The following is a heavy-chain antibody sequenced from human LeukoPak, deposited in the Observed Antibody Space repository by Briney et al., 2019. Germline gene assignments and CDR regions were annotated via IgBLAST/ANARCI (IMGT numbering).Heavy chain of an antibody. CDR3: ARRDEAGSVDY. J-gene: IGHJ4*02. CDR1: GFTFSSYG. D-gene: IGHD3-10*01. CDR2: IWYDGSNK. Sequence: PGGSLRLSCAASGFTFSSYGMHWVRQAPGKGLEWVAVIWYDGSNKYYADSVKGRFTISRDNSKNTLYLQMNSLRAEDTAVYYCARRDEAGSVDYWGQGTLVTVPS. V-gene: IGHV3-33*01.